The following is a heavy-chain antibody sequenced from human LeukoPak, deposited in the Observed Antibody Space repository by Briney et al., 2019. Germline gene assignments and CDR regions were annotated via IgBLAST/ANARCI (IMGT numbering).Heavy chain of an antibody. CDR3: ARAFVIGDGYNPRVGFDY. CDR2: IIPIFGTA. J-gene: IGHJ4*02. Sequence: ASVKVSCKASGGTFSSYAISWVRQAPGQGLEWMGGIIPIFGTANYAQKFQGGVTITTDESTSTAYMELSSLRSEDTAVYYCARAFVIGDGYNPRVGFDYWGQGTLVTVSS. CDR1: GGTFSSYA. D-gene: IGHD5-24*01. V-gene: IGHV1-69*05.